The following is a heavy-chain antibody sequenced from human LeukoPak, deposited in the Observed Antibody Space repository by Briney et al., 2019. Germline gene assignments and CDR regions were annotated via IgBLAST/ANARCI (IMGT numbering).Heavy chain of an antibody. J-gene: IGHJ4*02. V-gene: IGHV3-74*01. CDR2: INSDGSST. D-gene: IGHD2-15*01. CDR1: GFTFSSYW. Sequence: GGSLRLSCAASGFTFSSYWMHWVRQAPGKGLVWVSRINSDGSSTSYADSVKGRFTISRDNAKNTLYPQMNSLRAEDTAVYYCAREAGGYCSGGSCYLAYWGQGTLVTVSS. CDR3: AREAGGYCSGGSCYLAY.